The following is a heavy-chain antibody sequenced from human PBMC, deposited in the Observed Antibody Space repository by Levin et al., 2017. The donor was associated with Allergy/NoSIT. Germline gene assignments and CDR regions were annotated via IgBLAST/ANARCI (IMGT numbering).Heavy chain of an antibody. CDR2: IIPTLGRA. CDR3: ARGGIVGTTPLQH. J-gene: IGHJ1*01. V-gene: IGHV1-69*08. CDR1: GGTFDIYT. Sequence: SVKVSCTASGGTFDIYTINWVRQAPGQGLEWMGRIIPTLGRATYAQKFQGRVTITADKSTSTVYMELTSLRSEDTAIYYCARGGIVGTTPLQHWGQGTLVSLSS. D-gene: IGHD1-26*01.